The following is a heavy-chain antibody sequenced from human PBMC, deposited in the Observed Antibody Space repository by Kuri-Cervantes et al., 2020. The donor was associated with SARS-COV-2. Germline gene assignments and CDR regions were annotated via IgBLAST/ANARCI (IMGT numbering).Heavy chain of an antibody. CDR3: VKAMLRIAARYYYYMDV. D-gene: IGHD6-6*01. J-gene: IGHJ6*03. CDR2: ISGSGGST. Sequence: GESLKISCAASGSTFSSYAMSWVRQAPGKGLEWVSAISGSGGSTYYADSVNGRFTISRDNSKNTLYLQMNSLRAEDAAVYYCVKAMLRIAARYYYYMDVWGKGTTVTVSS. V-gene: IGHV3-23*01. CDR1: GSTFSSYA.